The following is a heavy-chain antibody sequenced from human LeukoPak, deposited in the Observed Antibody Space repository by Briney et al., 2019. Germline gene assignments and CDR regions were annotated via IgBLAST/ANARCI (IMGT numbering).Heavy chain of an antibody. V-gene: IGHV3-30*04. J-gene: IGHJ4*02. Sequence: GGSLRLSCAASGFTFSSYAMHWVRQAPGKGLEWVADISYDGSNKYYADSVKGRFTISRDNSKNTLYLQMNSLRAEDTAVYYCARGLYYYDSSFDYWGQGTLVTVSS. CDR1: GFTFSSYA. D-gene: IGHD3-22*01. CDR3: ARGLYYYDSSFDY. CDR2: ISYDGSNK.